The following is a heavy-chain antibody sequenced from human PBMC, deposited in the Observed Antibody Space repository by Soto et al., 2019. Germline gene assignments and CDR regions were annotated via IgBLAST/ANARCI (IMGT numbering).Heavy chain of an antibody. D-gene: IGHD3-9*01. CDR1: GGSVSSGSYY. CDR3: ARGYYYDILTGPQGAFDY. Sequence: PSETLSLTCTVSGGSVSSGSYYWSWIRQPPGKGLEWIGYIYYSGSTNYNPPLKSRVTISVDTSKNQFSLKLSSVTAADTAVYYCARGYYYDILTGPQGAFDYWGQGTLVTVSS. V-gene: IGHV4-61*01. CDR2: IYYSGST. J-gene: IGHJ4*02.